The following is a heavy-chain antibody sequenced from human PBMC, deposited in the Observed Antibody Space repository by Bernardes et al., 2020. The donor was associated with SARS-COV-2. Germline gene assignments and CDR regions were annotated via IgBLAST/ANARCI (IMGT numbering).Heavy chain of an antibody. V-gene: IGHV3-74*01. D-gene: IGHD2-21*01. CDR1: GFTFSSYW. Sequence: GGSLRLSCAASGFTFSSYWMHWVRQAPGKGLVWVSRINSDGGSINYPDSVKGRFTISRDNARNTLYLQLNSLRAEDTAVYYCVRGAYGSGHCSDFWGQGTLVTVSS. CDR3: VRGAYGSGHCSDF. CDR2: INSDGGSI. J-gene: IGHJ4*02.